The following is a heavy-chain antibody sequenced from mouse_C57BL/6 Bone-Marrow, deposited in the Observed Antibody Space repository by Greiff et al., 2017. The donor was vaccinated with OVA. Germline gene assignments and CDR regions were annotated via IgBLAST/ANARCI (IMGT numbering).Heavy chain of an antibody. CDR1: GYTFTDYY. J-gene: IGHJ4*01. D-gene: IGHD6-1*01. CDR3: ARRGRFVQGNAMDY. V-gene: IGHV1-75*01. CDR2: IFPGSGST. Sequence: VKLLESGPELVKPGASVKISCKASGYTFTDYYINWVKQRPGQGLEWIGWIFPGSGSTYYNEKFKGKATLTVDKSSSTAYMLLSSLTSEDSAVYFGARRGRFVQGNAMDYWGQGTSVTVSS.